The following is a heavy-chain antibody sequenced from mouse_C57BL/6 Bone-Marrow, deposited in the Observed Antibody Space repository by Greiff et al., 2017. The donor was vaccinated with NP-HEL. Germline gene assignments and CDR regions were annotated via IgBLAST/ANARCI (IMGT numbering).Heavy chain of an antibody. Sequence: QVQLQQSGAELVRPGASVTLSCTASGYTFTDYEMHWVRQTPVHGLEWIGAIDPETGGTAYTQTFKGKAILTADKSSSTAYLELRSLTSDDSAIDYCARSTTGVAPGFAYWGQGTLVTVSA. CDR2: IDPETGGT. D-gene: IGHD1-1*01. V-gene: IGHV1-15*01. CDR3: ARSTTGVAPGFAY. CDR1: GYTFTDYE. J-gene: IGHJ3*01.